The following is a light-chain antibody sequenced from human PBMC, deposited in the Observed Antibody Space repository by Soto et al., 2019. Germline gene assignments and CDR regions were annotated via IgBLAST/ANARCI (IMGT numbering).Light chain of an antibody. CDR1: QTIRSNY. V-gene: IGKV3-20*01. Sequence: TVLTQSPGTLSLSPGERATLSCRASQTIRSNYLAWYRQTPGQAPRHLIYGASNRATGIADGFSGSGSGTDFTLIISRLEPEDFALYYCQQYGSSPWTFGQGTKVEIK. J-gene: IGKJ1*01. CDR2: GAS. CDR3: QQYGSSPWT.